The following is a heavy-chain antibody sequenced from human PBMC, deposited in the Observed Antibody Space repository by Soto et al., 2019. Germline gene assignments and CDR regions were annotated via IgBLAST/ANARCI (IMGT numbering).Heavy chain of an antibody. J-gene: IGHJ4*02. CDR3: AGRVATIFVYSAGYFDY. CDR1: GFTFSSYA. D-gene: IGHD5-12*01. CDR2: ISGSGGST. Sequence: PGGSLRLSCAASGFTFSSYAMSWVRQAPGKGLEWVSAISGSGGSTYYADSVKGRFTISRDNSKNTLYLQMNSLRAEDTAVYYCAGRVATIFVYSAGYFDYWGQGTLVTVSS. V-gene: IGHV3-23*01.